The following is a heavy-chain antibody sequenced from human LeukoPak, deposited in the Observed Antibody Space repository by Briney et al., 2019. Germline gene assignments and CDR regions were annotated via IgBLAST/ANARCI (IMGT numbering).Heavy chain of an antibody. V-gene: IGHV1-8*01. D-gene: IGHD6-6*01. J-gene: IGHJ4*02. CDR1: GYTFTSYD. Sequence: GASVKVSCKASGYTFTSYDINWVRQATGQGLEWMGWMNPNSGNTGYAQKFQGRLTMTRNTSISTAYMELSSLRSEDTAVYYCARGGFIAARRCLRYWGQGTLVTVSS. CDR2: MNPNSGNT. CDR3: ARGGFIAARRCLRY.